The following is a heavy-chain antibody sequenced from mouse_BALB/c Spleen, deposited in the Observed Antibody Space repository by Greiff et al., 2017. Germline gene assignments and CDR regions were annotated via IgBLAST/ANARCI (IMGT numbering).Heavy chain of an antibody. J-gene: IGHJ2*01. D-gene: IGHD2-2*01. Sequence: EVMLVESGGGLVKPGGSLKLSCAASGFTFSSYAMSWVRQTPEKRLEWVASISSGGSTYYPDSVKGRFTISRDNARNILYLQMSSLRSEDTAMYYCAREGYDLSFDYWGQGTTLTVSS. CDR3: AREGYDLSFDY. CDR1: GFTFSSYA. CDR2: ISSGGST. V-gene: IGHV5-6-5*01.